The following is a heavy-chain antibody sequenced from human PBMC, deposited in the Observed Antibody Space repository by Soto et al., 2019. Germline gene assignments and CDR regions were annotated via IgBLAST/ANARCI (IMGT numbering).Heavy chain of an antibody. Sequence: LRLSCAASGFTFSRYEMNWVRQAPGKGLEWVSYISSSGSTKYYADSVKGRFTISRDNAKNSLHLQMNSLRVEDTAVYYCARVGDGYNLNYWGQGTLVTVSS. CDR3: ARVGDGYNLNY. V-gene: IGHV3-48*03. CDR2: ISSSGSTK. CDR1: GFTFSRYE. J-gene: IGHJ4*02. D-gene: IGHD5-12*01.